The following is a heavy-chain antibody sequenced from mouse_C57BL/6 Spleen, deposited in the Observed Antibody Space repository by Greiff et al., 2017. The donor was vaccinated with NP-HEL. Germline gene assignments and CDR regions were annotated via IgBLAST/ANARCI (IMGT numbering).Heavy chain of an antibody. V-gene: IGHV1-53*01. CDR2: INPSNGGT. CDR3: ALAPYYGSRHYFDY. Sequence: QVQLKQPGTELVKPGASVKLSCKASGYTFTSYWMHWVKQRPGQGLEWIGNINPSNGGTNYNEKFKSKATLTVDKSSSTAYMQLSSLTSEDSAVYYCALAPYYGSRHYFDYWGQGTTLTVSS. J-gene: IGHJ2*01. CDR1: GYTFTSYW. D-gene: IGHD1-1*01.